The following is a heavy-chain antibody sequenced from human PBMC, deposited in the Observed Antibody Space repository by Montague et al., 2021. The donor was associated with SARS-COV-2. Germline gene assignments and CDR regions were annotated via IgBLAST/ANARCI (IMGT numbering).Heavy chain of an antibody. V-gene: IGHV3-48*03. CDR2: ISSSGSII. CDR3: ARGNFDWLLLPDGYFDH. Sequence: SLRLSCAASGFTFSSYEMNWVRQAPGKGLEWVSYISSSGSIIYYADSVKGRFTISRDNAKNSLYLQMNSLRAEDTAVYYCARGNFDWLLLPDGYFDHWGQGTPVTVSP. J-gene: IGHJ4*02. D-gene: IGHD3-9*01. CDR1: GFTFSSYE.